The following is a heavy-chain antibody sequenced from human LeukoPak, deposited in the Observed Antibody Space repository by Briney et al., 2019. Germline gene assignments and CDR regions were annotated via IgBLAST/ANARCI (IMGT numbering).Heavy chain of an antibody. CDR1: GFAFSSYA. CDR2: ISYDGSNK. Sequence: GRSLRLSCAASGFAFSSYAMHWVRQAPGKGLEWVAVISYDGSNKYYADSVKGRFTISRDNSKNTLYLQMNSLRAEDTAVYYCARETAMGALGYWGQGTLVTVSS. V-gene: IGHV3-30*04. CDR3: ARETAMGALGY. J-gene: IGHJ4*02. D-gene: IGHD5-18*01.